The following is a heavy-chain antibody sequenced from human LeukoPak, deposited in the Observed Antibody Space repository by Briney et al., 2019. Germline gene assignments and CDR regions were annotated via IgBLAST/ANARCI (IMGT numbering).Heavy chain of an antibody. D-gene: IGHD4-23*01. CDR3: AREGGTVVTPGDY. Sequence: GGSLRLSCAASGFTFSSYSMNWVRQAPGKGLEWVSYISSSSSTIYYADSVKGRFTISRDNAKNSLYLQMNSLRAEDTAVYYCAREGGTVVTPGDYWGQGTLVTVSS. V-gene: IGHV3-48*04. CDR1: GFTFSSYS. J-gene: IGHJ4*02. CDR2: ISSSSSTI.